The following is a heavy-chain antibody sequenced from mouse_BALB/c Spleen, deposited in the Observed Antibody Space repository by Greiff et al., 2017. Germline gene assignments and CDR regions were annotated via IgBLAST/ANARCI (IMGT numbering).Heavy chain of an antibody. J-gene: IGHJ2*01. CDR1: GFSLTSYG. D-gene: IGHD1-1*01. Sequence: QVQLKESGPGLVAPSQSLSITCTVSGFSLTSYGVHWVRQPPGKGLEWLGVIWAGGSTNYNSALMSRLSISKDNSKSQVFLKMNSLQTDDTAMYYCARGVVFITTVVPYLDYWGQGTTLTVSS. CDR2: IWAGGST. CDR3: ARGVVFITTVVPYLDY. V-gene: IGHV2-9*02.